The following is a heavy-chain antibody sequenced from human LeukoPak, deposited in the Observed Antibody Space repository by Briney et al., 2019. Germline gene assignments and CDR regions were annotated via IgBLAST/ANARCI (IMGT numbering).Heavy chain of an antibody. Sequence: GGSLRLSCAASGFTFDDYAMHWVRQAPGKGLEWVSGISWNSGSIGYADSVKGRFTISRDNAKNSLYLQMNSLRAEDTALYYCAKGEGSSGWYDGWFDPWGQGTLVTVSS. J-gene: IGHJ5*02. CDR2: ISWNSGSI. CDR1: GFTFDDYA. D-gene: IGHD6-19*01. V-gene: IGHV3-9*01. CDR3: AKGEGSSGWYDGWFDP.